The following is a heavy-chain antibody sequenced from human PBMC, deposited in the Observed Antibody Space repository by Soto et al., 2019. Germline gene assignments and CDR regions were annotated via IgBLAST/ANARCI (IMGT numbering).Heavy chain of an antibody. CDR3: ARANRVVVHFDY. D-gene: IGHD2-15*01. J-gene: IGHJ4*02. CDR2: ISYSGST. CDR1: GGSVSSGSYY. Sequence: SETLSLTCTVSGGSVSSGSYYWSWIRQPPGKGLEWVGYISYSGSTNYNPSLKSRVTLSVDTSQNQFSLKLSSVTAADTAVYFGARANRVVVHFDYWGKGTLVTVYS. V-gene: IGHV4-61*01.